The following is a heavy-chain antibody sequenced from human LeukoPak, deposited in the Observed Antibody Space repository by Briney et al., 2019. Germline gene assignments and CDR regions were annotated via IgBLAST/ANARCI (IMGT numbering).Heavy chain of an antibody. Sequence: PSETLSLTCTVSGASISSSSYYWGWIRQPPERGLEWIGEINHSGTTNSNPSLKSRVTISVDTSKDQFSLKLSSVTAADTAVYYCARTQVWSGYYPYYFDYWGQGALVTVSS. CDR2: INHSGTT. D-gene: IGHD3-3*01. CDR1: GASISSSSYY. J-gene: IGHJ4*02. V-gene: IGHV4-39*07. CDR3: ARTQVWSGYYPYYFDY.